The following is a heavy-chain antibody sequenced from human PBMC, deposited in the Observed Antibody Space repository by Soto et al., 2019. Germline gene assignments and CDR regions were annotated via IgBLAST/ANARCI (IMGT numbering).Heavy chain of an antibody. J-gene: IGHJ5*02. V-gene: IGHV3-20*04. CDR2: INWNGGRT. CDR3: ARDNGMITFGGVTANGFDP. D-gene: IGHD3-16*01. CDR1: GFTFDDYG. Sequence: PGGSLRLSCAAAGFTFDDYGMSWVRQAPGKGLEWVSGINWNGGRTGYADSVKGRFTIARDNAKNSLYLQMNSLRAEDTALYYCARDNGMITFGGVTANGFDPWGQGT.